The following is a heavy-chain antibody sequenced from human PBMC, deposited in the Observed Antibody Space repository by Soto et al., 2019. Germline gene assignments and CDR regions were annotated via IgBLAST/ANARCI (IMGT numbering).Heavy chain of an antibody. CDR3: AKARDYYDSSGYYLDY. J-gene: IGHJ4*02. CDR2: ISYDGSNK. D-gene: IGHD3-22*01. CDR1: GFTFSSYG. Sequence: GGSLRLSCAASGFTFSSYGMHWVRQAPGKGLEWVAVISYDGSNKYYADSVKGRFTISRDNSKNTLYLQMNSLRAEDTAVYYCAKARDYYDSSGYYLDYWGQGTLVTVS. V-gene: IGHV3-30*18.